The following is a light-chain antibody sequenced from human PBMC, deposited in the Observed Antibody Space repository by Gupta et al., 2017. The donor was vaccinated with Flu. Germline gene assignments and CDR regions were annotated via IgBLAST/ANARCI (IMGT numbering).Light chain of an antibody. CDR1: QRDRSN. Sequence: ATLSVATGERATVSCRASQRDRSNLAWYKQKPGQAPRLLIYGAATRATGIPARFSGSGCGTEVNLTISSRQEEDVALYYCQQHNNWPPRTFGQGTKVEIK. V-gene: IGKV3-15*01. CDR3: QQHNNWPPRT. J-gene: IGKJ2*01. CDR2: GAA.